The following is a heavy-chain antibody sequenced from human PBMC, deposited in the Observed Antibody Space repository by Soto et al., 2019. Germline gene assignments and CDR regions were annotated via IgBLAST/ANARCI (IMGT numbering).Heavy chain of an antibody. D-gene: IGHD4-17*01. CDR3: ANDTHAGRDGYHYGAEY. CDR2: ISYDGSRK. Sequence: QVQVVDSGGGVVQPGGSLTLSCVVSGFTFSTYGMHWVRQAPGKGLEWVAIISYDGSRKHYGNFVRGRFAVSRDNSKNSVDLQLNRLSTEDTGVYYCANDTHAGRDGYHYGAEYWGQGTQVTVSS. CDR1: GFTFSTYG. V-gene: IGHV3-30*18. J-gene: IGHJ4*02.